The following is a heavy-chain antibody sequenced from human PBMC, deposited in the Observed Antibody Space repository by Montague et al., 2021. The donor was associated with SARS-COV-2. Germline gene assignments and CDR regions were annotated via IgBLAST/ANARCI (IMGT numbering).Heavy chain of an antibody. D-gene: IGHD5-12*01. Sequence: SLRLSCAASGFTFRSHWMHWVRQVPEKGLVWVSRIDNDGSSTNYVDSVKGRFTISRGNAKNTLDLQMNSLRAEDTAVYYCAREGVVGVATGIDYWGQGTLVTVSS. V-gene: IGHV3-74*01. CDR2: IDNDGSST. CDR1: GFTFRSHW. J-gene: IGHJ4*02. CDR3: AREGVVGVATGIDY.